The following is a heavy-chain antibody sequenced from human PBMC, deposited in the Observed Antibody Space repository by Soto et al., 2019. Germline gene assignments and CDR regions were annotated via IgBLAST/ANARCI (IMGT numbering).Heavy chain of an antibody. J-gene: IGHJ4*02. CDR1: GGSISSYY. V-gene: IGHV4-59*01. CDR3: ATMVRGVRNHYFDY. D-gene: IGHD3-10*01. CDR2: IYYSGST. Sequence: LSLTCTVSGGSISSYYWSWIRQPPGKGLEWIGYIYYSGSTNYNPSLKSRVTISVDTSKNQFSLKLSSVTAADTAVYYCATMVRGVRNHYFDYWGQGTLVTVSS.